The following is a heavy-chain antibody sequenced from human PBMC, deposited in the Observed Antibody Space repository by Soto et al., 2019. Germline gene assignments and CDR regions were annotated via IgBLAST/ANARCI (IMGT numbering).Heavy chain of an antibody. CDR1: CYSISSGYY. D-gene: IGHD3-3*01. J-gene: IGHJ6*02. CDR3: AGTIFGEDYYYYGMDV. Sequence: SETLSLTCAFSCYSISSGYYWGWIRQPPGKGLEWIGSIYHSGSTYYNPSLKSRVTISVDTSKNQFSLKLSSVTAADTAVYYCAGTIFGEDYYYYGMDVWGQGTTVTVSS. CDR2: IYHSGST. V-gene: IGHV4-38-2*01.